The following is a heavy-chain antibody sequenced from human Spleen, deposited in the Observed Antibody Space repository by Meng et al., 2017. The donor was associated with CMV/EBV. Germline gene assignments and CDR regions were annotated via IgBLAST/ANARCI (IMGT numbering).Heavy chain of an antibody. CDR2: IYYSGST. J-gene: IGHJ5*02. CDR1: GGSISSSSYY. Sequence: GSLRLSCTVSGGSISSSSYYWGWIRQPPGKGLEWIGSIYYSGSTYYNPSLKSRVTISVDKSKNQFSLKLSSVTAEDTAVYYCARVLGGPGRYSSWYGNWFDPWGQGTLVTVSS. D-gene: IGHD6-13*01. CDR3: ARVLGGPGRYSSWYGNWFDP. V-gene: IGHV4-39*07.